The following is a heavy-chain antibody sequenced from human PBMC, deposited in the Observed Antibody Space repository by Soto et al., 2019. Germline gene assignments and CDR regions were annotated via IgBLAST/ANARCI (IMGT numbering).Heavy chain of an antibody. CDR1: GFTFSSYW. Sequence: GGSLRLSCAASGFTFSSYWMSWVRQAPGKGLEWVANIKQDGSEKYYVDSVKGRFTISRDNAKNSLFLQMNSLRVDDTALYYCARDVWRQQHLTNYWGQGTLVTVSS. CDR3: ARDVWRQQHLTNY. V-gene: IGHV3-7*01. D-gene: IGHD6-13*01. J-gene: IGHJ4*02. CDR2: IKQDGSEK.